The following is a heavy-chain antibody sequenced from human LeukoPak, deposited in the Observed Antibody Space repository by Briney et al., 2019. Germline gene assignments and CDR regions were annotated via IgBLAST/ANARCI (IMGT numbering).Heavy chain of an antibody. V-gene: IGHV4-34*01. J-gene: IGHJ4*02. CDR2: INHSGST. CDR1: GGSFSGYY. D-gene: IGHD3-10*01. CDR3: ARTDGSGSYMGYYFDY. Sequence: PSETLSLTCAVYGGSFSGYYWSWICQPPGKGLEWIGEINHSGSTNYNPSLKSRVTISVDTSKNQFSLKLSSVTAADTAVYYCARTDGSGSYMGYYFDYWGQGTLVTVSS.